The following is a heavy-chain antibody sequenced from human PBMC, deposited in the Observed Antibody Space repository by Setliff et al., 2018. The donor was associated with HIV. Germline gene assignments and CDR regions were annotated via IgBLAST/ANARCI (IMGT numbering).Heavy chain of an antibody. CDR1: GASIDRFF. Sequence: LTCTVSGASIDRFFWSWIRQPPGKGLEWIGYIYYSGSTYYNPSLKSRVTISIDTSKNQFFLKLSSVTAADTAVYYCARAGYYYYYYYMDVWGKGTTVTVSS. V-gene: IGHV4-59*06. D-gene: IGHD6-25*01. CDR3: ARAGYYYYYYYMDV. J-gene: IGHJ6*03. CDR2: IYYSGST.